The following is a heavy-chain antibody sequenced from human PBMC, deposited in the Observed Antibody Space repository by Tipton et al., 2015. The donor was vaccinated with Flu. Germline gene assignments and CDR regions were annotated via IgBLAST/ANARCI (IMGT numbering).Heavy chain of an antibody. CDR3: VGRDYSNYMSDPKSWFDP. CDR1: GDAIRSDYL. V-gene: IGHV4-38-2*01. CDR2: VFRSGSG. D-gene: IGHD4-11*01. Sequence: TLSLTCSVSGDAIRSDYLWGWIRQPPGRGLEWIGNVFRSGSGYLNPSLKSRVAISIDTSRKQFSLKLSSLTAADTAVYFCVGRDYSNYMSDPKSWFDPWGQGTLVAVSS. J-gene: IGHJ5*02.